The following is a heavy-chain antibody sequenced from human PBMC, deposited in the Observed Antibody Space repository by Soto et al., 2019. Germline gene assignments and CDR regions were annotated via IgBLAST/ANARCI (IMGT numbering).Heavy chain of an antibody. J-gene: IGHJ6*02. CDR2: ISSSSSTI. CDR1: GFTFSSYS. V-gene: IGHV3-48*02. Sequence: EVPLVESGGGLVQPGGSLRLSCAASGFTFSSYSMNWVRQAPGKGLEWVSYISSSSSTIYYADSVKGRFTISRDNAKNSLYLQMNSLIDEDTAVYYCARDGTAGLQPYGMDVWGQGTTVTVSS. D-gene: IGHD4-4*01. CDR3: ARDGTAGLQPYGMDV.